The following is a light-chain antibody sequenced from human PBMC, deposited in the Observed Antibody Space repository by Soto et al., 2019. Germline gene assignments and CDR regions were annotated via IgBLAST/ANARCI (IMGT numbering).Light chain of an antibody. CDR1: QSVSSN. CDR2: GAS. CDR3: QQYNSWPT. V-gene: IGKV3-15*01. J-gene: IGKJ4*01. Sequence: EIEMTQSPATLSVSPGERATLSCRASQSVSSNLAWYQQKPGQAPRLLIYGASTRATGIPARFSGSGSGTDFTLTISILQSEDFAVYSCQQYNSWPTFGGGTKVEIK.